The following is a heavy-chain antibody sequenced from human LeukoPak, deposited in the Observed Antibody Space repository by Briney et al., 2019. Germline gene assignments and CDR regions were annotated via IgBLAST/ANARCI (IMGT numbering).Heavy chain of an antibody. CDR1: GFTFSSYA. D-gene: IGHD3-22*01. V-gene: IGHV3-30-3*01. CDR3: ARDPSSGYYYYFDY. J-gene: IGHJ4*02. Sequence: PGGSLRLSCAASGFTFSSYAMHWVRQAPGKGLEWVAVISYDGSNKYYVDSVKGRFTISRDSSKNTLYLQMNSLRAEDTAVYYCARDPSSGYYYYFDYWGQGTLVTVSS. CDR2: ISYDGSNK.